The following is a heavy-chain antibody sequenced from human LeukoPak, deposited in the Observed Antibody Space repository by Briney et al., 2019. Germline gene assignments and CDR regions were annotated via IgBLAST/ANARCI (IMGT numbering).Heavy chain of an antibody. J-gene: IGHJ5*02. V-gene: IGHV1-2*02. CDR2: INPNSGGT. Sequence: ASVKVSCKASGYTFTGYYMHWVRQAPGQGLEWMGWINPNSGGTNYAQKFQGRVTMTRDTSISTAYMELSRLRSDDTAVYYCAALGYCSSASCYVSGYNWFDPWGQGTLVTVSS. CDR1: GYTFTGYY. CDR3: AALGYCSSASCYVSGYNWFDP. D-gene: IGHD2-2*01.